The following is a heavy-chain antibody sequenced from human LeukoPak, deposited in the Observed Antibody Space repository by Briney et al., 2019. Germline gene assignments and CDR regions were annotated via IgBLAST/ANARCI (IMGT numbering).Heavy chain of an antibody. CDR1: GYSFTSYW. D-gene: IGHD2-21*02. CDR2: IYPGDSDT. CDR3: ARIIVGVTAGPASFAY. V-gene: IGHV5-51*01. Sequence: GESLKISCKGSGYSFTSYWIGWVRQMPGKGLEWMGIIYPGDSDTRYSPSFQGQVTISADKSISTAYLQWSSLKASDTAMYYCARIIVGVTAGPASFAYWGREPLVTGSS. J-gene: IGHJ4*02.